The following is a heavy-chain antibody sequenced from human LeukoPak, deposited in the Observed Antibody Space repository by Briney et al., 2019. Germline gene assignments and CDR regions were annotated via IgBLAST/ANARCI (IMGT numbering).Heavy chain of an antibody. V-gene: IGHV4-4*07. CDR1: GGSISRYY. D-gene: IGHD6-13*01. CDR2: IYTSGST. Sequence: TSETLSLTCTVSGGSISRYYWSWIRQPAGKGLEWIGRIYTSGSTNYNPSLKSRVTMSVDTSKNQFSLKLSSVTAADTAVYYCARDWYSSSWYPGYNWFDPWGQGTLVTVSS. J-gene: IGHJ5*02. CDR3: ARDWYSSSWYPGYNWFDP.